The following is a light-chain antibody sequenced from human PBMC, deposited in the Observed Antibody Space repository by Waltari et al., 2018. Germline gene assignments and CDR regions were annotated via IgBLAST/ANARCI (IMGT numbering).Light chain of an antibody. CDR2: AAS. Sequence: DIQMTQSPSSLFASVGDRVTITCRASQSISSYLNWYQQKPGKAPQLLIYAASSLQSGVPSRFSGSGSGTDFTLTISSLQPEDFATYYCQQSYSTPLTFGGGTKVEIK. J-gene: IGKJ4*01. CDR3: QQSYSTPLT. V-gene: IGKV1-39*01. CDR1: QSISSY.